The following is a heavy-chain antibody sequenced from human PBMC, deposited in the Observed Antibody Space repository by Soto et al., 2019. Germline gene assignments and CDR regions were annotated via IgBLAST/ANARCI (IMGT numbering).Heavy chain of an antibody. CDR1: GGAISSSYW. CDR3: ATLPPRSVVVFTEVPT. D-gene: IGHD2-21*01. Sequence: QVQLREAGPRLVKPSGTLSLTCAVSGGAISSSYWWTWVRQAPGKGLQWIGEIYHSGITNYNPSLRSSVSMSVDKSNNEFSLSLTSVTAADAAIYYWATLPPRSVVVFTEVPTWGQGILVTGSS. CDR2: IYHSGIT. J-gene: IGHJ5*02. V-gene: IGHV4-4*02.